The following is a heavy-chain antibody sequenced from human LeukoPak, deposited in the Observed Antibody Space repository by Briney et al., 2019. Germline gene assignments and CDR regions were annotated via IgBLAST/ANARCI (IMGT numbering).Heavy chain of an antibody. J-gene: IGHJ4*02. CDR3: AKDGSWGVTYYFDY. V-gene: IGHV3-9*01. Sequence: GRSLRLSCTASGFTFDDYAMHWVRQAPGKGLEWVSGISWNSGSIGYADSVKGRFTISRDNAKNSLYLQMNSLRAEDTALYYCAKDGSWGVTYYFDYWGQGTLVTVSS. CDR2: ISWNSGSI. D-gene: IGHD3-16*01. CDR1: GFTFDDYA.